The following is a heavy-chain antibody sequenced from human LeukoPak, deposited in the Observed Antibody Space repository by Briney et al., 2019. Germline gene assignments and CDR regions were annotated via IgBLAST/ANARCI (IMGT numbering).Heavy chain of an antibody. Sequence: AGGSLRLSCAASGFTFSSYGMHWVRQAPGKGLEWVAFIRYDGSNKYYADSVKGRFTISRDNSKNTLYLQMNSLRAEDTAVYYCAKDLHDCSRTSCYGGYFQDWGQGTLGTVSS. J-gene: IGHJ1*01. V-gene: IGHV3-30*02. CDR1: GFTFSSYG. CDR2: IRYDGSNK. CDR3: AKDLHDCSRTSCYGGYFQD. D-gene: IGHD2-2*01.